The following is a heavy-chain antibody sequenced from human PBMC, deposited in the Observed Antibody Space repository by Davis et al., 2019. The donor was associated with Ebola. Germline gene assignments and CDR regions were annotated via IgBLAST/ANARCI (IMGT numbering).Heavy chain of an antibody. CDR3: AKDIGGGGIYCSGGSCYYYYYGMDV. CDR2: ISWNSGSI. CDR1: GFTFDDYA. Sequence: GGSLRLSCAASGFTFDDYAMHWVRQAPGKGLEWVSGISWNSGSIGYADSVKGRFTISRDNAKNSLYLQMNSLRAEDTALYYCAKDIGGGGIYCSGGSCYYYYYGMDVWGQGTTVTVSS. D-gene: IGHD2-15*01. V-gene: IGHV3-9*01. J-gene: IGHJ6*02.